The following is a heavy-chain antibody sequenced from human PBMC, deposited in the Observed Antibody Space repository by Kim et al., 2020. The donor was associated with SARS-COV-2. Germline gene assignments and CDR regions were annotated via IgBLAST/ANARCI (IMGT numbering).Heavy chain of an antibody. Sequence: GGSLRLSCAASGFTFSSYSMNWVRQAPGKGLEWVSSISSSSSYIYYADSVKGRFTISRDNAKNSLYLQMNSLRAEDTAVYYCARRPELTYDSSGYYNDYWGQGTLVTVSS. V-gene: IGHV3-21*01. CDR1: GFTFSSYS. J-gene: IGHJ4*02. D-gene: IGHD3-22*01. CDR3: ARRPELTYDSSGYYNDY. CDR2: ISSSSSYI.